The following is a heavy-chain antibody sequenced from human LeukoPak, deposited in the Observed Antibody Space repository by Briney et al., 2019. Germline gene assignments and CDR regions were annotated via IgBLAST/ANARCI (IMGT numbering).Heavy chain of an antibody. V-gene: IGHV1-69*05. CDR1: EGTFSSYA. Sequence: SVKVSCKASEGTFSSYAISWVRQAPGQGLEWMGRIIPIFGTANYAQKFQGRVTITTDESTSTAYMELSSLRSEDTAVYYCASRTDYYGSGSPLDYWGQGTLVTVSS. J-gene: IGHJ4*02. CDR2: IIPIFGTA. D-gene: IGHD3-10*01. CDR3: ASRTDYYGSGSPLDY.